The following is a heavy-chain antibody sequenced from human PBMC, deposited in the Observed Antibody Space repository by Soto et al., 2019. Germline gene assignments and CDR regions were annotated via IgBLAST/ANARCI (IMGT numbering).Heavy chain of an antibody. CDR1: GGTFSNYA. CDR2: IIPIFGTA. V-gene: IGHV1-69*01. CDR3: ARDEAVVTPAYYYGMDV. Sequence: QVQLVQSGAEVKKPGSSVKVSCKASGGTFSNYAISWVRQAPGQGLEWMGGIIPIFGTANYAQKFQGRVTITADESTSTAYMELSSLRSEDTAVYYCARDEAVVTPAYYYGMDVWGQGTTVTVSS. D-gene: IGHD2-21*02. J-gene: IGHJ6*02.